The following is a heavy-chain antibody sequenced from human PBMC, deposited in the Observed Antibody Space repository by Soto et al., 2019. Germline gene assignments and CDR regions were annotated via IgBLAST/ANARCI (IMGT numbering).Heavy chain of an antibody. V-gene: IGHV3-30*18. CDR1: GFTFNHYG. J-gene: IGHJ3*01. CDR2: ISNDGSDK. D-gene: IGHD6-13*01. Sequence: QVQLVESGGGVVQPGRSLGLSCAASGFTFNHYGMHWVRQAPGKGLEWVAAISNDGSDKYYEDSVKGRLTISRDNSKNTLYLQMNSLRAEDTAVYYCAKDQGIAASHGIDWGQGTMVTVSS. CDR3: AKDQGIAASHGID.